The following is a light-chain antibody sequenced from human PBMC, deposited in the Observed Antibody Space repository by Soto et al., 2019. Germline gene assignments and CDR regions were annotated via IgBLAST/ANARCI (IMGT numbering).Light chain of an antibody. V-gene: IGKV3-20*01. CDR2: GAS. J-gene: IGKJ4*01. CDR1: QSVSSSY. CDR3: QQYATSPLA. Sequence: EIVLPQSPGTLSLSPGESAPLSCRASQSVSSSYLAWYQQKPGQAPRLLIYGASSRATGIPDRFSGSGSGTDFTLTINRLEPEDVAVYFCQQYATSPLACGGGTKV.